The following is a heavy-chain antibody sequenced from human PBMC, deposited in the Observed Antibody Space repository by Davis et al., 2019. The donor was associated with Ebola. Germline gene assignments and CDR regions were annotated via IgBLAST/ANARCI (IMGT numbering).Heavy chain of an antibody. CDR2: ISYSGST. CDR3: AGYDHSNYLND. V-gene: IGHV4-59*03. CDR1: GGSITNHY. D-gene: IGHD4-11*01. Sequence: SETLSLTCTVSGGSITNHYWSWIRQPPGKGLEWIGYISYSGSTNHNPSLKSRVTISLDTSKNQMFLKVNSVTAADTAVYYCAGYDHSNYLNDWGQGTLVTVSS. J-gene: IGHJ4*02.